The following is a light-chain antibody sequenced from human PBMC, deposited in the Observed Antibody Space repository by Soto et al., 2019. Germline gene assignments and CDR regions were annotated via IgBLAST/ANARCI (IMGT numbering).Light chain of an antibody. CDR2: GAS. CDR3: QQYNYWPQWT. V-gene: IGKV3-15*01. CDR1: QSLSSN. Sequence: IVLTQSPATLSVSPGDRATLSCSASQSLSSNLAWYQQKPGQAPRLLIYGASTRAMGIPARFSGSGSGTEFTLTISSLKSEDLAVYYGQQYNYWPQWTFGQGTKGEIK. J-gene: IGKJ1*01.